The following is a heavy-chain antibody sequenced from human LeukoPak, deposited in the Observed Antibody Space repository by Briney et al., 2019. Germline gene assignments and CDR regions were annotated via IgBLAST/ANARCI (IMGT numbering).Heavy chain of an antibody. D-gene: IGHD2-21*02. CDR2: INHSGST. V-gene: IGHV4-34*01. Sequence: PSETLSLTCAVYGGSFSGYYWSWIRQPPGKGLEWIGEINHSGSTNYNPSLKSRVTISVDTSKNQFSLKLSSVTAADTAVYYCARVGHIVVVTAWIIDYWGQGTLVTVSS. CDR3: ARVGHIVVVTAWIIDY. CDR1: GGSFSGYY. J-gene: IGHJ4*02.